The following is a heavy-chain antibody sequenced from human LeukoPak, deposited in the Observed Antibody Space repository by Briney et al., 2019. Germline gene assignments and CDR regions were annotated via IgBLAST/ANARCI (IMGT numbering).Heavy chain of an antibody. J-gene: IGHJ5*02. CDR2: ISSSGSTI. CDR1: GFTFSSYE. V-gene: IGHV3-48*03. D-gene: IGHD2-15*01. Sequence: PGGSLRLSCAASGFTFSSYEMNWVRQAPGKGLEWVSYISSSGSTIYYADSVKGRFTISRDNAKNSLYLQMNSLRDEDTAVYYCAGYCSGDPCYPAHPWGQGTLVTVSS. CDR3: AGYCSGDPCYPAHP.